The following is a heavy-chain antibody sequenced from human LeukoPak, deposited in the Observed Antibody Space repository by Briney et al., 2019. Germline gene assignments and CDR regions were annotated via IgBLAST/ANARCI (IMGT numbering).Heavy chain of an antibody. Sequence: GASVKVSCKASGYTFTSYGISWVRQAPGQGLEWMGWISAYNGNTNYAQKLQGRVTMTTDTSTSTAYMELRSLRSDDTAVYYCARLGYCSGDSCPTSYYNWFDPWGQGTLVTISS. J-gene: IGHJ5*02. CDR2: ISAYNGNT. D-gene: IGHD2-15*01. V-gene: IGHV1-18*01. CDR3: ARLGYCSGDSCPTSYYNWFDP. CDR1: GYTFTSYG.